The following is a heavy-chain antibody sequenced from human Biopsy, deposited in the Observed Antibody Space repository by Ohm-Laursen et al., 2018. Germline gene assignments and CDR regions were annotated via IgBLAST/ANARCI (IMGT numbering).Heavy chain of an antibody. J-gene: IGHJ6*02. V-gene: IGHV4-39*01. CDR3: SKRDLSGASPV. Sequence: SDTLSLTCTVSGGPFGINSHYWIWIRQPPGKGLEWIASIYYGGTTHYNASLQGRVTISVDQPKNQFSLRLPSVTAADTAVYYCSKRDLSGASPVWGQGTTVTVSS. CDR1: GGPFGINSHY. D-gene: IGHD1-26*01. CDR2: IYYGGTT.